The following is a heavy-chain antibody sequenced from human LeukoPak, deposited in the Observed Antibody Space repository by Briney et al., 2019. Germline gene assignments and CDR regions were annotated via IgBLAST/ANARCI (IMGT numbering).Heavy chain of an antibody. CDR3: ARESTMVRGVTGTDY. CDR2: INPNGGGT. Sequence: ASVKVSCKASGYTFTGYYMHWVRQAPGQGLEWMGWINPNGGGTNYAQKFQGRVTMTRDTSISTAYMELSRLRSDDTAVYYCARESTMVRGVTGTDYWGQGTLVTVSS. V-gene: IGHV1-2*02. D-gene: IGHD3-10*01. J-gene: IGHJ4*02. CDR1: GYTFTGYY.